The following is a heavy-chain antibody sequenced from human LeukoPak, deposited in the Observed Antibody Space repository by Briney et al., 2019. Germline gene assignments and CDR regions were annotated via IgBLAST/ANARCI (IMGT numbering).Heavy chain of an antibody. CDR1: GFTFSNYW. CDR2: IKTDGSEK. D-gene: IGHD3-22*01. CDR3: ATYSSLNRREFQY. J-gene: IGHJ1*01. V-gene: IGHV3-7*01. Sequence: GGSLRLSCEGSGFTFSNYWMGWVRQAPGKGLQWVANIKTDGSEKYYVDSVKGRFTISRDNAKNSLYLQMNSLRAEDTAVYYCATYSSLNRREFQYWGQGTLLTVST.